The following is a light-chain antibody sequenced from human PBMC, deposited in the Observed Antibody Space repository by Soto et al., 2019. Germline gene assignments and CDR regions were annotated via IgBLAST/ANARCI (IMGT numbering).Light chain of an antibody. CDR1: QSINSW. CDR3: QQYNSYPLT. V-gene: IGKV1-5*03. CDR2: KAS. Sequence: DIPFTQSSSALSASVGGSVTITWRASQSINSWLAWYQQKSGKAPKLLIYKASSLESGVPSRFSGSGSGTEFTLIISSLQPDDFATYYCQQYNSYPLTFGGGTKVDIK. J-gene: IGKJ4*01.